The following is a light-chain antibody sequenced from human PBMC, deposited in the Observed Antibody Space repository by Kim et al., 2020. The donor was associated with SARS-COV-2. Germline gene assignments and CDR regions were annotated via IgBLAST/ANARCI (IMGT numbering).Light chain of an antibody. CDR3: QQYNNWWT. Sequence: EIVMTQSPATLSVSPGERATLSCRASQSVSSNLAWYQQKPGQAPRLLIYGASARATGIPARFSGSGSATEFTLTITSLQSEDFAVYYCQQYNNWWTFGQGTKVDIK. J-gene: IGKJ1*01. CDR2: GAS. V-gene: IGKV3-15*01. CDR1: QSVSSN.